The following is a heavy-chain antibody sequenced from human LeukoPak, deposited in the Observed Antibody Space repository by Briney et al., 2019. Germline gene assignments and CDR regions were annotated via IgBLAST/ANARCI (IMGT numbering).Heavy chain of an antibody. D-gene: IGHD1-26*01. Sequence: GGSLRLSCVASGFTFSSYAMSWVRQAPGKGLEWVSVISDSCDITYYADSLKGRFTISRDNSKNTLYVQMNSLRVEDTAVYYCAKDRRGGSYYAATLDIWGQGTMVTVSS. CDR3: AKDRRGGSYYAATLDI. CDR1: GFTFSSYA. V-gene: IGHV3-23*01. J-gene: IGHJ3*02. CDR2: ISDSCDIT.